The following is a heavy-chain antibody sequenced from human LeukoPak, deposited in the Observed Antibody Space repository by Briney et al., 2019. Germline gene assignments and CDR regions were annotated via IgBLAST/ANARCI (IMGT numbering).Heavy chain of an antibody. CDR3: ARDLSSYYDSSGYAHEY. J-gene: IGHJ4*02. CDR1: GFTFDDYA. V-gene: IGHV3-9*01. Sequence: PGGSLRLSCAASGFTFDDYAMHWVRQAPGKGLEWVSGISWNSGSIGYADSVKGRFTISRDNAKNSLYLQMNSLRAEDTAVYYCARDLSSYYDSSGYAHEYWGQGTLVTVSS. CDR2: ISWNSGSI. D-gene: IGHD3-22*01.